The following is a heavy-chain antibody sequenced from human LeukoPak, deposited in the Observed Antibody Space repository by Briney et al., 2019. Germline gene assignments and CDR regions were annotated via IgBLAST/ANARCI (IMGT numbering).Heavy chain of an antibody. J-gene: IGHJ4*02. Sequence: ASVKVSCKASGYTFTGYYMHWVRQAPGQGLEWMGWINPNSGGTNYAQKFQGRVTMTRDTSISTAYMELSRLRSHDTAVYYCAREPLEAAAVGYWGQGTLVTVSS. CDR1: GYTFTGYY. D-gene: IGHD6-13*01. CDR3: AREPLEAAAVGY. CDR2: INPNSGGT. V-gene: IGHV1-2*02.